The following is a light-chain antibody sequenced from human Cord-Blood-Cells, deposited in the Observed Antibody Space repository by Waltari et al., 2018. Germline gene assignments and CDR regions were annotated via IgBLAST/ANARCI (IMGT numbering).Light chain of an antibody. J-gene: IGKJ3*01. V-gene: IGKV1-33*01. Sequence: DIQMTQSPSSLSASVGDRVTITCQASQDISNYLHWYQQKPGKAPKLLIYDASNLETGVPSRFSGSGSGTDFTFTISSLQPEDIATYYCQQYDNRPFTFGPGTKVDIK. CDR3: QQYDNRPFT. CDR1: QDISNY. CDR2: DAS.